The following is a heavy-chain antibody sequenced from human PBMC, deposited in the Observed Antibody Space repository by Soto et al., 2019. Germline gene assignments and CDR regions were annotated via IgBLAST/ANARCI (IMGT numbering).Heavy chain of an antibody. J-gene: IGHJ4*02. CDR1: GFTFSSYW. CDR2: IKQDGSEK. V-gene: IGHV3-7*01. D-gene: IGHD5-18*01. Sequence: GGSLRLSCAASGFTFSSYWMSWVRQAPGKGLEWVANIKQDGSEKHYEDSVKGRFTISRDNAKNSLYLEMNSLRAEDTAVYYCAMAQTRVTAKFDYWGQGTLVTVSS. CDR3: AMAQTRVTAKFDY.